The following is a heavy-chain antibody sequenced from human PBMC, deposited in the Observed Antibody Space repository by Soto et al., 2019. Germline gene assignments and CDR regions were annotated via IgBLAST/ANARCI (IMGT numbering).Heavy chain of an antibody. Sequence: QVQLQQWGAGLFKPSETLSLTCAVYGGSFSGYYWSWIRQPPGKGLEWIGEINHSGSTNYNPSLKSRVTISVDTSKNQFSLKLSSVTAADTAVYYCATGHLPLVPAAMGSWFDPWGQGTLVTVSS. J-gene: IGHJ5*02. V-gene: IGHV4-34*01. CDR1: GGSFSGYY. CDR2: INHSGST. CDR3: ATGHLPLVPAAMGSWFDP. D-gene: IGHD2-2*01.